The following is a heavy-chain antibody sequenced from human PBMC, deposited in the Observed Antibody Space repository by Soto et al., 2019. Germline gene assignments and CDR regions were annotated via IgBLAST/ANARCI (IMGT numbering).Heavy chain of an antibody. CDR3: ARDASDGVTMVRTRDY. Sequence: QVQLVQSGAEVQKPGSSVKVSCKASGGTFSSYTISWVRQAPGQGLEWMGRIIPILGIANYAQKFQGRVTITADKSTSTAYMELSSLRSEDTAVYYCARDASDGVTMVRTRDYWGQGTLVTVSS. V-gene: IGHV1-69*08. CDR1: GGTFSSYT. CDR2: IIPILGIA. D-gene: IGHD3-10*01. J-gene: IGHJ4*02.